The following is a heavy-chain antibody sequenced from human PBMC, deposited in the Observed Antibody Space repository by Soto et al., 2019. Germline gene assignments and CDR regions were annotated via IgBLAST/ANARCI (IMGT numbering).Heavy chain of an antibody. CDR3: AKDRRAGGNSAFYFDF. CDR2: ISATGGGT. V-gene: IGHV3-23*01. CDR1: GFKFINYA. Sequence: PRGSLRLSCAASGFKFINYAIIFFRHSPFKWLEWVSLISATGGGTYYADSVKGRFTISRDNSHNTLYLQVHSLTAEDTAVYYCAKDRRAGGNSAFYFDFWGQGAQVTVSS. J-gene: IGHJ4*02. D-gene: IGHD3-16*01.